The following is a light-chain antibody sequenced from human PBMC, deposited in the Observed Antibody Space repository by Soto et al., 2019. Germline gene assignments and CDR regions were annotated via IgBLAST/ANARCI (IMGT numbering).Light chain of an antibody. Sequence: QSALTQPASVSGSPGQSITISCSGTSSDVGSYDHVAWYQQFPGKTPKLMIYEVSNRPSGVSSRFSGSKSGNTASLTISGLQAEDEADYYCISYTGSSTSYVFGSGTKVTGL. CDR2: EVS. CDR3: ISYTGSSTSYV. J-gene: IGLJ1*01. V-gene: IGLV2-14*01. CDR1: SSDVGSYDH.